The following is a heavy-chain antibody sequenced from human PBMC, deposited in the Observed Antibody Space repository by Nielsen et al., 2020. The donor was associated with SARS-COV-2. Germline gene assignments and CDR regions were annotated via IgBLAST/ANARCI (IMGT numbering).Heavy chain of an antibody. V-gene: IGHV4-61*01. J-gene: IGHJ4*02. D-gene: IGHD3-10*01. CDR2: IYYSGST. Sequence: SETLSLTCTVSGGSVSSGSYYWSWIRQPPGKGLEWIGYIYYSGSTNYNPSLKSRVTISVDTSKNQFSLKLSSVTAADTAVYYCARGLLWFGVPFDYWGQGTLVTVSS. CDR1: GGSVSSGSYY. CDR3: ARGLLWFGVPFDY.